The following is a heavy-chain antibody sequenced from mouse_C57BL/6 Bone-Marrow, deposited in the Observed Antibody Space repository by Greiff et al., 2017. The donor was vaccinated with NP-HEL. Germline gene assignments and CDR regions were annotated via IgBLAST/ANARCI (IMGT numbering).Heavy chain of an antibody. CDR3: ATGVGSFFDY. J-gene: IGHJ2*01. V-gene: IGHV3-6*01. CDR2: ISYDGSN. Sequence: ESGPGLVKPSQSLSLTCSVTGYSITSGYYWNWIRQFPGNKLEWMGYISYDGSNNYNPSLKNRISITRDTSKNQFFLKLKSVTTEDTATYYCATGVGSFFDYWGQGTTLTVSS. D-gene: IGHD1-3*01. CDR1: GYSITSGYY.